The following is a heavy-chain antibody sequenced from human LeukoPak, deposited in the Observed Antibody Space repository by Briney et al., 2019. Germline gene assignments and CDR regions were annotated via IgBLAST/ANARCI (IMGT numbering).Heavy chain of an antibody. J-gene: IGHJ4*02. D-gene: IGHD5-12*01. V-gene: IGHV3-21*01. CDR2: ISTSSSYI. Sequence: GGSLRLSCAASGFTFSTYYMNWVRQAPGKGLEWVSSISTSSSYIYYADAVKGRFTISRDNAKNPLYLQINSLRAEDTAVYYCARVGLDRRGYSGYEAFDYWGQGTLVTVSS. CDR3: ARVGLDRRGYSGYEAFDY. CDR1: GFTFSTYY.